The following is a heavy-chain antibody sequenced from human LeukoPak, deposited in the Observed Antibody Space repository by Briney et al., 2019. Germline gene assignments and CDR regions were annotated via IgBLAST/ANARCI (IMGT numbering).Heavy chain of an antibody. J-gene: IGHJ4*02. CDR3: ARSSGYSSGWYRVQHDY. D-gene: IGHD6-19*01. Sequence: PSETLSLTCTVSGGSISSGSYYWSWIRQPAGKGLEWIGRIYTSGSTNYNPSLKSRVTISVDTAKNQFSLKLSSVTAADTAVYYCARSSGYSSGWYRVQHDYWGQGTLVTVSS. CDR1: GGSISSGSYY. V-gene: IGHV4-61*02. CDR2: IYTSGST.